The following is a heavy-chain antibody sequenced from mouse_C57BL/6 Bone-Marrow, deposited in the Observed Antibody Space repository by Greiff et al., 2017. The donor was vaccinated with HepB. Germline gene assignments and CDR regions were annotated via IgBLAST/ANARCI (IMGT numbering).Heavy chain of an antibody. Sequence: VQLQQSGPELVKPGASVKMSCKASGYTFTDYNMHWVKQSHGKSLEWIGYINPNNGGTSYNQKFKGKATLTVNKSSSTAYMELRSLTSEDSAVYYCARGGNYSNYGEYFDYWGQGTTLTVSS. J-gene: IGHJ2*01. V-gene: IGHV1-22*01. CDR3: ARGGNYSNYGEYFDY. CDR2: INPNNGGT. CDR1: GYTFTDYN. D-gene: IGHD2-5*01.